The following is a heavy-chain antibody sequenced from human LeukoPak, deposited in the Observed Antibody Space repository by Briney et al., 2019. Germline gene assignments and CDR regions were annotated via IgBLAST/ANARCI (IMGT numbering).Heavy chain of an antibody. CDR1: GFSFSTYG. CDR3: ARDPGLKRAAACGDH. J-gene: IGHJ4*02. D-gene: IGHD6-13*01. Sequence: PGGSLRLSCAASGFSFSTYGTIWVRQAPGKGLEWISYISSSSKIIHYADSVKGRFTISRDNAKNSLYLQLSSLRAEDTAVYYCARDPGLKRAAACGDHWGQGTLVIVSS. V-gene: IGHV3-48*01. CDR2: ISSSSKII.